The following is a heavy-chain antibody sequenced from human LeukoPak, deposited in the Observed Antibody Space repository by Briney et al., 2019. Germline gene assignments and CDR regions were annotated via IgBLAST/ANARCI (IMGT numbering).Heavy chain of an antibody. CDR2: FDPEDGET. D-gene: IGHD6-25*01. J-gene: IGHJ4*02. V-gene: IGHV1-24*01. CDR3: ATGQRHVDTQLDY. Sequence: APVKVSCKASGYTFTGYYMHWVRQAPGKGLEWMGGFDPEDGETIYAQKFQGRVTMTEDTSTDTAYMELSSLRSEDTAVYYCATGQRHVDTQLDYWGQGTLVTVSS. CDR1: GYTFTGYY.